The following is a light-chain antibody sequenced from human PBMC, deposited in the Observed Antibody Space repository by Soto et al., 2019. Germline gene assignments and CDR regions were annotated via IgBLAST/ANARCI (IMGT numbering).Light chain of an antibody. CDR1: QRISNW. Sequence: DIQMTQSPSTLSASVGDRVTITCRASQRISNWLAWYQLKPGKAPKLLIYDASTLETGVPSRFSGSGSGTEFTLTISSLQPDDFATYSCQQWNRPWTFGQGTKVDIK. CDR2: DAS. V-gene: IGKV1-5*01. CDR3: QQWNRPWT. J-gene: IGKJ1*01.